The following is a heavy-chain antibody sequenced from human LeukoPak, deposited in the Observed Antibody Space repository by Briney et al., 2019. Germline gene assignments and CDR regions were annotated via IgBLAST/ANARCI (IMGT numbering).Heavy chain of an antibody. V-gene: IGHV3-7*01. CDR3: ARDLDIVVVPAAMVPDY. J-gene: IGHJ4*02. CDR1: GFTFSSYW. Sequence: GGSLRLSCAASGFTFSSYWMSWVRQAPGKGLEWVANIKQGGSEKYYVDSVKGRFTISRDNAKNSLYLQMNSLRAEDTAVYYCARDLDIVVVPAAMVPDYWGQGTLVTVSS. D-gene: IGHD2-2*03. CDR2: IKQGGSEK.